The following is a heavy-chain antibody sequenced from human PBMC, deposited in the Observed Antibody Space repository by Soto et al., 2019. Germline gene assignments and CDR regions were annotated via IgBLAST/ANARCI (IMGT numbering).Heavy chain of an antibody. J-gene: IGHJ6*02. CDR2: IYYSGST. Sequence: SETLSLTCTVSGGSISSYYCSWIRQPPGKGLEWIGYIYYSGSTNYNPSLKSRVTISVDTSKNQFSLKLSSVTAADTAVYYCARDSKRGYGSGSSPGYGMDVWGQGTTVTVSS. CDR1: GGSISSYY. D-gene: IGHD3-10*01. CDR3: ARDSKRGYGSGSSPGYGMDV. V-gene: IGHV4-59*01.